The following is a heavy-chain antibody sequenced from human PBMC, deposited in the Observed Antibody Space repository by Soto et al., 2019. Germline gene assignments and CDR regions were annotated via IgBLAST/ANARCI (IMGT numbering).Heavy chain of an antibody. CDR2: MMPIFRTA. D-gene: IGHD2-21*02. Sequence: VQVVQSGAEVKKPGSSVKVSCKTAGGTFSTSAISWVRQAPGQGLEWLGGMMPIFRTADYAQKFQGRFTMTADESARTAYLELSSLRSEDTAVSGARDKDCAQLGGNYYYIVDVWGQATTVPVTS. V-gene: IGHV1-69*12. CDR3: ARDKDCAQLGGNYYYIVDV. CDR1: GGTFSTSA. J-gene: IGHJ6*02.